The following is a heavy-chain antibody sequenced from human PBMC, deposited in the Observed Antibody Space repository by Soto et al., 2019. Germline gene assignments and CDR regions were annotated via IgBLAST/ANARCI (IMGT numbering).Heavy chain of an antibody. CDR3: ARDLDVVVVAATFP. J-gene: IGHJ5*02. V-gene: IGHV3-7*01. D-gene: IGHD2-15*01. CDR1: GFTFSSYR. CDR2: IKHDGSRK. Sequence: PGGSLRLSCAASGFTFSSYRMSWVRQAPGKGLVWVANIKHDGSRKSYADSVKGRFTISRDNAKNTLYLQMNSLRAEDTAVYYCARDLDVVVVAATFPWGQGTLVTVSS.